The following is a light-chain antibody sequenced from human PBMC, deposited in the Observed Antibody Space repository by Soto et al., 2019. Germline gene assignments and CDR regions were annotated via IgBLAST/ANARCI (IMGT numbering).Light chain of an antibody. J-gene: IGKJ1*01. CDR1: HSVATN. CDR2: GAF. V-gene: IGKV3-15*01. CDR3: QEYDSWPPEGP. Sequence: AVTQSPDTLSVSPRETATLSCRVGHSVATNLAWYQQKPGQVPRLLIYGAFTMATGIPDRFCGSGSGTEFTLTISSQQAEDVAVYFCQEYDSWPPEGPFGQGTKVEI.